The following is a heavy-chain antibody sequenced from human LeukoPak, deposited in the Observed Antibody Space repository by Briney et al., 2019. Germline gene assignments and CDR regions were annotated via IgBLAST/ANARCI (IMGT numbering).Heavy chain of an antibody. Sequence: GGSLRLSCAASGFTFDDYAMHWGRQAPGEGLEWVSLISWDGGSTYYADSVKGRFTISRDNSKNSLYLQMNSLRAEATALYYCARSETYCSGGSCYISCFDYWGQGTLVTVSS. J-gene: IGHJ4*02. CDR1: GFTFDDYA. CDR2: ISWDGGST. D-gene: IGHD2-15*01. CDR3: ARSETYCSGGSCYISCFDY. V-gene: IGHV3-43D*03.